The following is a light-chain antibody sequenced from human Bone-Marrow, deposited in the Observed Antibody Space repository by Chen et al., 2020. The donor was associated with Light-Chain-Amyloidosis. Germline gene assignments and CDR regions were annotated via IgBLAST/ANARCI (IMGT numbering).Light chain of an antibody. J-gene: IGLJ3*02. V-gene: IGLV6-57*01. Sequence: NFMLTQPHSVSESPGKTVIISCTRSSGSIATNYVQWYQQRPGSSPTTVIYEDDQRPSGVPDRFSVSIDRSSNSASLAISGLKTEDEADYYCQSYQGSGQGVFGGGTKLTVL. CDR2: EDD. CDR1: SGSIATNY. CDR3: QSYQGSGQGV.